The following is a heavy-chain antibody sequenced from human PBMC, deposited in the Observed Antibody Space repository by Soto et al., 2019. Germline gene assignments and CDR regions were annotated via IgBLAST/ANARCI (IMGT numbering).Heavy chain of an antibody. V-gene: IGHV4-30-4*01. J-gene: IGHJ4*02. D-gene: IGHD4-17*01. CDR3: AKVGFSYGHLHF. CDR1: GGPIKSGAYY. CDR2: IFYSGTT. Sequence: SETLSLTCNVSGGPIKSGAYYWNWLRQPPGKALEWIGYIFYSGTTNYSPSLKSRVAISIDTSKNQFSLSLTSVTAADTAVYYCAKVGFSYGHLHFWGQGIGVTATS.